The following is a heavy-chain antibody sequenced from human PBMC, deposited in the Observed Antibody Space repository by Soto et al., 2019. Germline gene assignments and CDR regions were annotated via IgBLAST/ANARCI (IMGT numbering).Heavy chain of an antibody. CDR3: ARHTSGWHYYDY. Sequence: EVQLLESGGDLIQPGGSLRLSCVASGLTFGSRAMSWVRQSPGEGLEWVSYISGSSRYTNFTDSVKGRFTISRDNAKNSLYLQMNSLRAEDTAVYYCARHTSGWHYYDYWGQGTPVTVSS. D-gene: IGHD6-19*01. CDR2: ISGSSRYT. V-gene: IGHV3-48*04. J-gene: IGHJ4*02. CDR1: GLTFGSRA.